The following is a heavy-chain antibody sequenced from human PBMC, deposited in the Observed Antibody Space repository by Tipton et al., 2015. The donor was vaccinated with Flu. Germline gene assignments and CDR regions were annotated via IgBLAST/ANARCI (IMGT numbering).Heavy chain of an antibody. CDR1: GGSISSYY. J-gene: IGHJ4*02. V-gene: IGHV4-59*08. CDR2: IYYSGST. Sequence: TLSLTCTVSGGSISSYYWSWIRQPPGKGLEWIGDIYYSGSTNYNPSLKSRVTISVDTSKNQFSLKLSSVTAADTAVYYCARHSALDSSSWALDYWGQGTLVTVSS. D-gene: IGHD6-13*01. CDR3: ARHSALDSSSWALDY.